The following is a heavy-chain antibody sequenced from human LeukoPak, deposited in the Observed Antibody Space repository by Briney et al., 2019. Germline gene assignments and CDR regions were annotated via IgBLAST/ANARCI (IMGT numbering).Heavy chain of an antibody. V-gene: IGHV4-59*01. J-gene: IGHJ5*02. Sequence: SETLSLTCTVSGGCISSYYWSWIRQPPGKGLEGIGYIYYSGSTNYNPSLKSRVTISVDTSKNQFSLKLSSVTAADTAVYYCARDRTVGATGGWFDHWGQGTLVTVSS. CDR2: IYYSGST. CDR1: GGCISSYY. D-gene: IGHD1-26*01. CDR3: ARDRTVGATGGWFDH.